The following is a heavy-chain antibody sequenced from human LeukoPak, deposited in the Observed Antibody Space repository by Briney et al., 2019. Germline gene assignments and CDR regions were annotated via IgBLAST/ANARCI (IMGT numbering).Heavy chain of an antibody. CDR3: AKVSGSYYQPTMDY. Sequence: GGSLRLSCAASGFTFSSYAMSWVRQAPGKGLEWVSAISGSGGSTYYAGSVKGRFTISRDNSKNTLYLQMNSLRAEDTAVYYCAKVSGSYYQPTMDYWGQGTLVTVSS. D-gene: IGHD3-10*01. CDR2: ISGSGGST. J-gene: IGHJ4*02. V-gene: IGHV3-23*01. CDR1: GFTFSSYA.